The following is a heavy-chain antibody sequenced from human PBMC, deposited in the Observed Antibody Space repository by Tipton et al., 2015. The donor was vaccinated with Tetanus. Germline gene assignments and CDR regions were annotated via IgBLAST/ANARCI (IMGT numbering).Heavy chain of an antibody. V-gene: IGHV4-61*01. CDR3: ARGPFAYDR. CDR2: IDHSGNT. CDR1: GGSVSSGSYY. J-gene: IGHJ5*02. Sequence: LRLSCTVSGGSVSSGSYYWSWIRQPPGKGLEWIGEIDHSGNTRYNPSLKSRLTISVDTSKDQFSLKLSSVVAADTAVYYCARGPFAYDRWGQGALVTVSS.